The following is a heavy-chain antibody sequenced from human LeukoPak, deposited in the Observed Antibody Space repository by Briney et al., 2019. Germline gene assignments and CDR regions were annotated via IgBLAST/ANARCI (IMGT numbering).Heavy chain of an antibody. CDR2: IRYDGSTK. V-gene: IGHV3-30*02. D-gene: IGHD2-15*01. J-gene: IGHJ4*02. CDR1: GFTFSSYG. CDR3: AKLVGAANFDY. Sequence: GGSLRLFCAASGFTFSSYGMNWVRQAPGKGLEWVAFIRYDGSTKYYADSVKGRFTISRDNSKNTLYLQMNSLRAEDTALYYCAKLVGAANFDYWGQGTQVTVSS.